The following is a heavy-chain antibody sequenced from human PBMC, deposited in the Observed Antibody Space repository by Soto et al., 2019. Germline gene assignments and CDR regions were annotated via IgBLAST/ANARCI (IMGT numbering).Heavy chain of an antibody. Sequence: GGSLRLSCAASGFDFSTYGMHWVRQAKGKGLEWEALIKYDGSNKYYAYSVKGRFTISRDNSKNTLFLQMNSLRTEDTAVYYCEKEPSLXWGQGTPVTVSX. J-gene: IGHJ4*02. V-gene: IGHV3-30*18. CDR2: IKYDGSNK. CDR1: GFDFSTYG. CDR3: EKEPSLX.